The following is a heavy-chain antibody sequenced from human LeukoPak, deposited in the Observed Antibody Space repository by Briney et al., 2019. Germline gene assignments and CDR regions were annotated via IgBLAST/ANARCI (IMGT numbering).Heavy chain of an antibody. Sequence: SETLSLTCTVSGGSISSYFWSWIRQPPGKGLEWIGYIYYIGSTNYNPSLKSRVTMSVDTSKNQFSLKLSSVTVADTAVYYCARSLYYYGADAFDIWGQGTKVTVSS. D-gene: IGHD3-10*01. CDR2: IYYIGST. J-gene: IGHJ3*02. CDR3: ARSLYYYGADAFDI. CDR1: GGSISSYF. V-gene: IGHV4-59*01.